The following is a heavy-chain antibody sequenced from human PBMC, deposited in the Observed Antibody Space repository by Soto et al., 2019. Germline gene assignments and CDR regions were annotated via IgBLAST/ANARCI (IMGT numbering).Heavy chain of an antibody. J-gene: IGHJ6*02. CDR3: ARVLSRYSSGWYYYYYGMDV. CDR2: IIPIFGTA. V-gene: IGHV1-69*06. D-gene: IGHD6-19*01. CDR1: GGTFSSYA. Sequence: SVKVSCKASGGTFSSYAISWVRQAPGQGLEWMGGIIPIFGTANYAQKFQGRVTITADKSTSTAYMELSSLRSEDTAVYYCARVLSRYSSGWYYYYYGMDVWGQGTTVTVSS.